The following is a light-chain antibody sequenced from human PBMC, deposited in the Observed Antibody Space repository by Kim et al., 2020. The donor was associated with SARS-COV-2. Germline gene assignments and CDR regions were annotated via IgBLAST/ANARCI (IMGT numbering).Light chain of an antibody. CDR2: RDS. CDR3: QVWDSSTGV. J-gene: IGLJ1*01. CDR1: NIGSKN. V-gene: IGLV3-9*01. Sequence: SYELTQPLSVSVALGQTARITCGGNNIGSKNVHWYQQKPGQAPVLVIDRDSNRPSGIPERFSGSNSGNTATLTISRAPAGDEADYYCQVWDSSTGVLGTGTKVTVL.